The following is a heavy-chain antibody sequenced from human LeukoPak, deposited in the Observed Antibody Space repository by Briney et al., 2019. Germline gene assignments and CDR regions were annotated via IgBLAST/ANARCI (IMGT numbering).Heavy chain of an antibody. CDR2: IKQDGSEK. Sequence: GGSLRLSCAASGFTFSSYWMSWVRQAPGKGLEWVANIKQDGSEKYYVDSVKGRFTISRDNAKNSLYLQMNSLRAEDTAVYYCASLGSYYDSSPEAFDIWGQGTMVTVSS. V-gene: IGHV3-7*01. D-gene: IGHD3-22*01. CDR3: ASLGSYYDSSPEAFDI. J-gene: IGHJ3*02. CDR1: GFTFSSYW.